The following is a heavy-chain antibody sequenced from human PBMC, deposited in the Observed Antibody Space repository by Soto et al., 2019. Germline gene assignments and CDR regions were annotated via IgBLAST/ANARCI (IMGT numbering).Heavy chain of an antibody. Sequence: QVQLQQWGAGLLKPSEPLSLTCAGSGGPVSGYYWRWIRGPPGKGLEWMGESNHSGSTNYTPSLKSRVTISVDTSKDQFSLKLSSVTAADTALYYCARGLIAVAGTPTISDGMDVWGQGTTVTVSS. CDR3: ARGLIAVAGTPTISDGMDV. D-gene: IGHD6-19*01. CDR1: GGPVSGYY. J-gene: IGHJ6*02. V-gene: IGHV4-34*01. CDR2: SNHSGST.